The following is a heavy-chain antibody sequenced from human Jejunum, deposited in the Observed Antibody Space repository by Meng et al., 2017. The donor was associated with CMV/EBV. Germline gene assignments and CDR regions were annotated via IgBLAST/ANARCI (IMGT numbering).Heavy chain of an antibody. D-gene: IGHD6-13*01. Sequence: TVSSYWMGWVSQAPGKGLEWVANIKQDGSEKYYVDTVKGRFTISRDNAKISLDLQMNSLRAEDTAVYYCARVRGGLSSSWYFFDYWGQGTLVTVSS. CDR1: TVSSYW. CDR2: IKQDGSEK. V-gene: IGHV3-7*01. J-gene: IGHJ4*02. CDR3: ARVRGGLSSSWYFFDY.